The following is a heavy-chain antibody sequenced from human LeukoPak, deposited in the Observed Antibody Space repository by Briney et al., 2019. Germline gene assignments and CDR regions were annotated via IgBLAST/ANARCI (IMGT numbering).Heavy chain of an antibody. D-gene: IGHD1-20*01. CDR1: GGSISNYY. J-gene: IGHJ3*02. Sequence: RPSETLSLTCNVSGGSISNYYWNWIRQPAGKVLEWIGRFYARGNTNYNPSLKSRVTMSVDTSKNQLSLKLTSVTAADTAVYYCARELITKADAFDIWGQGTMVTVSS. CDR3: ARELITKADAFDI. CDR2: FYARGNT. V-gene: IGHV4-4*07.